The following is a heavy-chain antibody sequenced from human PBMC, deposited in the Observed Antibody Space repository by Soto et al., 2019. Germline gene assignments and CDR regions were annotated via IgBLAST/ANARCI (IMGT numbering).Heavy chain of an antibody. CDR1: GFSFSVYG. D-gene: IGHD2-15*01. J-gene: IGHJ4*02. CDR2: IWYDASKQ. Sequence: GGSLRLSCETSGFSFSVYGMHWVRQAPGKGLEWVAVIWYDASKQFYAASVEGRFTISRDNSKAILYLQMNSLRAEDTAVYYCAAWAEGATEVHWGQGTLVTSPQ. V-gene: IGHV3-33*01. CDR3: AAWAEGATEVH.